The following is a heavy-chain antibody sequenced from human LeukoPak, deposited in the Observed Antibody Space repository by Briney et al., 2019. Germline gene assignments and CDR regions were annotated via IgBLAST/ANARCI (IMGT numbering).Heavy chain of an antibody. CDR2: IIPILGIA. J-gene: IGHJ5*02. CDR3: ASNYDFWSGYPT. CDR1: GGTFSSYT. Sequence: ASVKVSCKAPGGTFSSYTISWVRQAPGQGLEWMGRIIPILGIANYAQKFQGRVTITADKSTSTAYMELSSLRSEDTAVYYCASNYDFWSGYPTWGQGTLVTVSS. V-gene: IGHV1-69*02. D-gene: IGHD3-3*01.